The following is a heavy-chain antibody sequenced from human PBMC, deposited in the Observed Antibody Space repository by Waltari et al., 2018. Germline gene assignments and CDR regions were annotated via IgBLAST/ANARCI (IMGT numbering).Heavy chain of an antibody. Sequence: QLQLQESGPGLVQPSETLSLTCTVSGGSIISSSYHWGWIRQPPGKGLDWIGSIYYGGSTYYNPSLKSRVTISVDTSKHQFSLKLSSVTAADTAVYYCARHYYYDMSGYYPNYFDYWGQGTLVTVSS. CDR3: ARHYYYDMSGYYPNYFDY. D-gene: IGHD3-22*01. J-gene: IGHJ4*02. CDR1: GGSIISSSYH. V-gene: IGHV4-39*01. CDR2: IYYGGST.